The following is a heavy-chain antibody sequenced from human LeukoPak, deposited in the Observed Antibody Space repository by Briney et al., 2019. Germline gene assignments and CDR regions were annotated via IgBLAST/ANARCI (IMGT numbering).Heavy chain of an antibody. J-gene: IGHJ4*02. V-gene: IGHV3-23*01. CDR3: ARVDLAAWFDY. CDR1: GFTFSSYA. D-gene: IGHD6-25*01. CDR2: ISGSGGST. Sequence: GGSLRLSCAASGFTFSSYAMSWVRQAPGKGLEWVSAISGSGGSTYYADSVKGRFTISRDNAKNSLYLQMNSLRAEDTAVYYCARVDLAAWFDYWGQGTLVTVSS.